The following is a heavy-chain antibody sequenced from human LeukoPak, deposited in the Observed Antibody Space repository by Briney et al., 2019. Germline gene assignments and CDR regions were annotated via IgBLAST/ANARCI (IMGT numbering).Heavy chain of an antibody. J-gene: IGHJ4*02. CDR3: ARSRNQTTRHERVVYYFDY. Sequence: XXLSLXXXXSGGSXSSYYWSWIRQPPGKGLEWIGEINHSGSTNYNPSLKSRVTISVDTSKNQFSLKLSSVTAADTAVYYCARSRNQTTRHERVVYYFDYWGQGTLVTVSS. D-gene: IGHD1-14*01. V-gene: IGHV4-34*01. CDR2: INHSGST. CDR1: GGSXSSYY.